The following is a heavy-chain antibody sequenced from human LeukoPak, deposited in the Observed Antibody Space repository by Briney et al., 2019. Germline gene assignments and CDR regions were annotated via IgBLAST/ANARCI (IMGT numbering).Heavy chain of an antibody. D-gene: IGHD3-16*01. Sequence: GGSLRLSCAASGFTFDDYTMYWVRQAPGKGLEWVSLISWDGASTSYADSVKGRFTIARDNRKNFLFLQMNSLRTEDTALYYCAKAPPIITLIGFGYYFDSWGLGTLVTVSS. CDR3: AKAPPIITLIGFGYYFDS. J-gene: IGHJ4*02. V-gene: IGHV3-43*01. CDR2: ISWDGAST. CDR1: GFTFDDYT.